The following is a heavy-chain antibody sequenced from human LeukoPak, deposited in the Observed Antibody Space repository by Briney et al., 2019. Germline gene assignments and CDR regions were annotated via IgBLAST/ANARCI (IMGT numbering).Heavy chain of an antibody. CDR3: ARVAPYDILTGYGGFVDP. CDR1: GGSISSYY. CDR2: IYYSGST. J-gene: IGHJ5*02. D-gene: IGHD3-9*01. V-gene: IGHV4-59*01. Sequence: PSETLSLTCTVSGGSISSYYWSWIRQPPGKGLEWIGYIYYSGSTNYNPSLKSRVTISVDTSKNQFSLKLSSVTAADTAVYYCARVAPYDILTGYGGFVDPWGQGTLVTVSS.